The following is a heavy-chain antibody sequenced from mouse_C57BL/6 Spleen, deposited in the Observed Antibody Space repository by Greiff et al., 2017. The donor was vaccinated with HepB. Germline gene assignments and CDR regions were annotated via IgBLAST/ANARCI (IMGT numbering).Heavy chain of an antibody. CDR1: GYTFTSYW. J-gene: IGHJ2*01. CDR2: IYPGSGST. V-gene: IGHV1-55*01. Sequence: VQLQQPGAELVKPGASVKMSCKASGYTFTSYWITWVKQRPGQGLEWIGVIYPGSGSTNYNEKFKSKATLTVDTSSSTAYMQLSSLTSEDSAVYYCARSRGVMVQYYFDYWGQGTTLTVSS. CDR3: ARSRGVMVQYYFDY. D-gene: IGHD2-2*01.